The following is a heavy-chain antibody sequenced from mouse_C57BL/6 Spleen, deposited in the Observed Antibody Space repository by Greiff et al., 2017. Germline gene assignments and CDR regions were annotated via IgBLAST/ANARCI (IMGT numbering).Heavy chain of an antibody. D-gene: IGHD1-1*02. V-gene: IGHV5-16*01. Sequence: EVKLMESEGGLVQPGSSLKLSCTASGFTFSDYYMAWVRQVPEKGLEWVANITYDGSSTSYLDSLKSRFIISRDNAKNILYLQMSSLKSEDTATYYCAREGGLGYAMDYWGQGTSVTVSS. CDR1: GFTFSDYY. CDR2: ITYDGSST. CDR3: AREGGLGYAMDY. J-gene: IGHJ4*01.